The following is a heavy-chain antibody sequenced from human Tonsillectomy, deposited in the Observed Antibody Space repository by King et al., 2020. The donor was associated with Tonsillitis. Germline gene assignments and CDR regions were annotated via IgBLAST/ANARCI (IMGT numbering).Heavy chain of an antibody. D-gene: IGHD3-10*01. CDR3: ARETYYYGSGSTRNAFDI. V-gene: IGHV3-33*08. CDR2: IWYVGSNK. J-gene: IGHJ3*02. Sequence: HVQLVQSGGGVVQPGRSLRLSCAASGFTFISYCIHWVRQAPGKGLEWVAVIWYVGSNKYYADSVKGRFTISRENSKNTLYLQMNSLGAEDTAVYYCARETYYYGSGSTRNAFDIWGQGTMVTVSS. CDR1: GFTFISYC.